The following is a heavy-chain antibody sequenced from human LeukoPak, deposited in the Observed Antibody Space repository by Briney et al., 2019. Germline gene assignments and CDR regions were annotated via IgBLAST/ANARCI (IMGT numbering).Heavy chain of an antibody. CDR1: GYTFTGYY. D-gene: IGHD2-2*02. J-gene: IGHJ4*02. V-gene: IGHV1-2*02. Sequence: ASVKVSCKASGYTFTGYYMHWVRQAPGQGLEWMGWINPNSGGTNYAQKFQGRVTMTRDTSISTAYMELSRLRSDDTAVYYCATYCSSTSCYTRSFDYGGQGALVTVSS. CDR2: INPNSGGT. CDR3: ATYCSSTSCYTRSFDY.